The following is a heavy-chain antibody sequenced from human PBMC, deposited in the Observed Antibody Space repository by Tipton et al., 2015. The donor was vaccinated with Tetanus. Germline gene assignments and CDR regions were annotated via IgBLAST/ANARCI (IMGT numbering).Heavy chain of an antibody. V-gene: IGHV5-51*01. D-gene: IGHD3-3*01. J-gene: IGHJ4*02. CDR3: ARHGGLRFLEWLPFDY. Sequence: QLVQSGAEVKKPGESLKISCQGSGYNFNLYWIAWVRQMPGKGLGWMGIIYPGDSDTRYSPSFQGQVTISADKSISTAYLQWSSLKASDTAMYYCARHGGLRFLEWLPFDYWGQGTLVTVSS. CDR2: IYPGDSDT. CDR1: GYNFNLYW.